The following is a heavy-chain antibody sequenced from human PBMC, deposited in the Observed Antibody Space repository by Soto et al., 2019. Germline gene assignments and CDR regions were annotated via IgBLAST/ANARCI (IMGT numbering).Heavy chain of an antibody. CDR3: AKESVRDLVGELDY. D-gene: IGHD1-26*01. CDR1: GITFSSYA. Sequence: EVQLLESGGGLGQPGGSLRLSCAVSGITFSSYALSWVRQAPGKGLEWVSAISGSGDSTYYADSVKGRFTISRDNSKNTLYLEMNSLRPEDTAVFYCAKESVRDLVGELDYWGQGTLVTVSS. CDR2: ISGSGDST. J-gene: IGHJ4*02. V-gene: IGHV3-23*01.